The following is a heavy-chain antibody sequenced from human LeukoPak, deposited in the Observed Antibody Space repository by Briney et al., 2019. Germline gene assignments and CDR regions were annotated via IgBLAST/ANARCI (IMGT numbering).Heavy chain of an antibody. Sequence: GGSLRLSCAASGFTFRSYGMSWVRQAPGKGLEWVSSISGSGGATYYADSVKGRFTISRDNSKDTVFLQLSSLRAEDTATYYCAKDRCTGGNCYPHRLDCWGQGTLVIVSS. CDR3: AKDRCTGGNCYPHRLDC. J-gene: IGHJ4*02. V-gene: IGHV3-23*01. CDR1: GFTFRSYG. CDR2: ISGSGGAT. D-gene: IGHD2-15*01.